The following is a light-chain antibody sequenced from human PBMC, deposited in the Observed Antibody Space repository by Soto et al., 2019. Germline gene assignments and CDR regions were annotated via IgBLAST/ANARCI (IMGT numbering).Light chain of an antibody. Sequence: QSALTQPSSVSGSPGQSITISCTGTSSDFGSYSLVSWYQQHPGTAPQLLISGNTNRPSGVPDRFSGSKSGSSASLTISGLQAEDEADYYCQSYDTSLSAWVFGGGTQLTVL. J-gene: IGLJ3*02. CDR2: GNT. CDR1: SSDFGSYSL. CDR3: QSYDTSLSAWV. V-gene: IGLV2-23*01.